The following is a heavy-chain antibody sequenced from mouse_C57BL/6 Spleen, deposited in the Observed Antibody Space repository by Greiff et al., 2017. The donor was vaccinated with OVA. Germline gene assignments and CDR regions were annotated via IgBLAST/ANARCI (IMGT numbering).Heavy chain of an antibody. Sequence: QVQLQQPGAELVKPGASVKVSCKASGYTFTSYWMHWVKQRPGQGLEWIGRIHPSDSDPNYNQKFKGKATLTVDKSSSTGYMQLSSLTSEDSAVYYCARSQFYWYFDVWGTGTTVTVSS. CDR1: GYTFTSYW. CDR2: IHPSDSDP. J-gene: IGHJ1*03. V-gene: IGHV1-74*01. CDR3: ARSQFYWYFDV.